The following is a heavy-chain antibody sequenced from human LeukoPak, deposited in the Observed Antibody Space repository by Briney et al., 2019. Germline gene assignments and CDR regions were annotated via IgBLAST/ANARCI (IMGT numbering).Heavy chain of an antibody. CDR3: ARFGDYIIDS. V-gene: IGHV4-30-4*01. CDR2: IYYTGRI. J-gene: IGHJ4*02. D-gene: IGHD4-17*01. CDR1: GGSLSSGDYY. Sequence: PSETLSLTCTVSGGSLSSGDYYWPWIRQPPGEGLEWIGYIYYTGRIYYNPSLKSRVTISLDTSKNQFSLELTSVTAAYTAVYFCARFGDYIIDSWGQGTLVTVSS.